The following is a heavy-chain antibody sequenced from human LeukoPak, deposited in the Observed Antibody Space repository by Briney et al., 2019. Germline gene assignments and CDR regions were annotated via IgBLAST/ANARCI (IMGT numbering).Heavy chain of an antibody. J-gene: IGHJ4*02. CDR2: ISYDGTNK. Sequence: GGSLRLSCAASGFTFSSYSMNWVRQAPGKGLEWVAIISYDGTNKDYADSVKGRFTISRDNSRNTLYLQMNSLRAEDTAVYYCARDPLYTNSPPSYFDYWGQGTLVTVSS. CDR3: ARDPLYTNSPPSYFDY. D-gene: IGHD2-2*02. CDR1: GFTFSSYS. V-gene: IGHV3-30*03.